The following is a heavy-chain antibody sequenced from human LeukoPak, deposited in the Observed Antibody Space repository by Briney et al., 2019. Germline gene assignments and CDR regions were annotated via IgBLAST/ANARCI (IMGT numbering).Heavy chain of an antibody. CDR2: RHHNEKDAYAE. Sequence: GGSISLSRAPSGVSLCIFAMHAVPAAPDRGGGGGAFRHHNEKDAYAEDYADSVRRRFTISRDNSRNTVYLQMSGVRADATAVYYCVKDAPPEDRDIWGQGTMVTVSS. J-gene: IGHJ3*02. CDR3: VKDAPPEDRDI. V-gene: IGHV3-30*02. CDR1: GVSLCIFA.